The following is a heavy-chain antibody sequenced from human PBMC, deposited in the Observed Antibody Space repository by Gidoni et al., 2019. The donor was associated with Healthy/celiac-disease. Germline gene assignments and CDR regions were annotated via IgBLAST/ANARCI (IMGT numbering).Heavy chain of an antibody. CDR3: ARDRIDRPGIAAAGTQGFDP. Sequence: QVQLQESGPGLVKPSETLSLTCTVSGGSISRHYWSWIRQPAGKGLEWIGRIYTSGSTNYNPSLKSRVTMSVDTSKNQFSLKLSSVTAADTAVYYCARDRIDRPGIAAAGTQGFDPWGQGTLVTVSS. J-gene: IGHJ5*02. D-gene: IGHD6-13*01. CDR2: IYTSGST. CDR1: GGSISRHY. V-gene: IGHV4-4*07.